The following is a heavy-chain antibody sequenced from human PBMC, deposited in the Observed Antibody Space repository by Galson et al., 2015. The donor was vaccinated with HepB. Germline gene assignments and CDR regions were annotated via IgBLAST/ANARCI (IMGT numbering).Heavy chain of an antibody. CDR3: ARYDTRARGGFDI. CDR2: IDPNDGRT. Sequence: SVKVSCKASGYTFTSYDIEWVRQASGHGLEWMGFIDPNDGRTGYAQKFQGRVSMTRDTSMSTVYMELSSLRSEDTAVYYCARYDTRARGGFDIWGQGTMATVSS. V-gene: IGHV1-8*01. J-gene: IGHJ3*02. CDR1: GYTFTSYD. D-gene: IGHD2-15*01.